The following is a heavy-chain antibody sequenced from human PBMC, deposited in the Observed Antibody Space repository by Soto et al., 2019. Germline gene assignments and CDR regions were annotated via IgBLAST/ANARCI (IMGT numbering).Heavy chain of an antibody. D-gene: IGHD3-10*01. J-gene: IGHJ4*02. CDR1: GASIRSGDYY. CDR2: IYFSEST. V-gene: IGHV4-30-4*02. CDR3: ARDQNGSVNYYPRYFDY. Sequence: SDTLSLTCNVSGASIRSGDYYWSWIRQPPGKGLEWIGYIYFSESTSYNPSLKSRVTISGDKSKNQFSLRVTSVTAADTAVYYCARDQNGSVNYYPRYFDYWGQGTLVTVS.